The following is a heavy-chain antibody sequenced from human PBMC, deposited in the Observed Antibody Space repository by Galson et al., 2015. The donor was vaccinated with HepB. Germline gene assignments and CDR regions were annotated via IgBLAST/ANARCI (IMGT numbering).Heavy chain of an antibody. CDR1: GFTLSDYH. D-gene: IGHD1-26*01. CDR2: SRNKRKRYTT. J-gene: IGHJ3*02. CDR3: VRDTSGGPETAFDM. V-gene: IGHV3-72*01. Sequence: SLRLSCAASGFTLSDYHMDWVRQAPGKGLEWVGRSRNKRKRYTTEYVASVKGRFIVSRDESKNSMYLQMNTLISEDTAIYYCVRDTSGGPETAFDMWGQGTMVTVS.